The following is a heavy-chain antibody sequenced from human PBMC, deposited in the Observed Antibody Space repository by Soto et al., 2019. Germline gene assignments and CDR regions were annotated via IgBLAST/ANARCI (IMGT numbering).Heavy chain of an antibody. V-gene: IGHV3-74*01. CDR1: GFTFSSSW. J-gene: IGHJ4*02. D-gene: IGHD1-1*01. Sequence: EVQLVESWGGLVHPGGSMRLSCAASGFTFSSSWRHWVRQAPGKGLLWVSRIISDGSTTNYADSVHGRFTISRDTAKNTLYLLMNSLMAEDTAVYYCAKDLGRNNWGGWGQGTLVTVSS. CDR3: AKDLGRNNWGG. CDR2: IISDGSTT.